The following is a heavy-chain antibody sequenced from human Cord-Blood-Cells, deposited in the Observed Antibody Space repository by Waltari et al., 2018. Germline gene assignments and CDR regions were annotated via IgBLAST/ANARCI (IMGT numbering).Heavy chain of an antibody. V-gene: IGHV4-38-2*01. Sequence: QVQLQESGPGLVKPSETLSLTCAVSGYSISSGYYCGWIRQPPGKGLEWIGSIYHSGSTYYNPSLKSRVTISVDTSKNQFSLKLSSVTAADTAVYYCASPGGRDYFDYWGQGTLVTVSS. J-gene: IGHJ4*02. CDR2: IYHSGST. CDR3: ASPGGRDYFDY. CDR1: GYSISSGYY. D-gene: IGHD1-26*01.